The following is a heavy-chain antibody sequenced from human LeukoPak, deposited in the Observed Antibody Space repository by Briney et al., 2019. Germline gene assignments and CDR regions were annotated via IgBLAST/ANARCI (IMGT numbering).Heavy chain of an antibody. Sequence: SGTLSLTCAVSGDSTSSSIWWTWVRQPPGKGLEWIGETYHSGSTNYNPSLKSRVAISIDNSKNQFSLKLTSVTAADTAIYYCATIRGGCSSTSCYFENWGQGTLVTVSS. CDR2: TYHSGST. J-gene: IGHJ4*02. D-gene: IGHD2-2*01. V-gene: IGHV4-4*02. CDR1: GDSTSSSIW. CDR3: ATIRGGCSSTSCYFEN.